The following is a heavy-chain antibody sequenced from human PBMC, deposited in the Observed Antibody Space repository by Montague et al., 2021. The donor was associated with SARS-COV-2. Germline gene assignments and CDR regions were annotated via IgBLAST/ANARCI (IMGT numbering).Heavy chain of an antibody. V-gene: IGHV4-39*02. D-gene: IGHD6-13*01. Sequence: SETLSLTCTVAPVSDGPIRSSTYSWGWIGQSPRKGMEWIESIDYXGNTYYNPSPKSRVTMSEDTSKSQLSLRVRSVTAADTAIYYCARDSYSRSWFKYWGQGTLVTVSS. J-gene: IGHJ1*01. CDR2: IDYXGNT. CDR1: DGPIRSSTYS. CDR3: ARDSYSRSWFKY.